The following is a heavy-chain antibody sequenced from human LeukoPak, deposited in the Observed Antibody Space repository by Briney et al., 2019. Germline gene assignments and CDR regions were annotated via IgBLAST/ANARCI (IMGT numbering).Heavy chain of an antibody. V-gene: IGHV3-48*03. D-gene: IGHD1-26*01. CDR1: GFSFSNYE. Sequence: PGGSLRLSCAASGFSFSNYEMNWVRQAPGKGLEWLSYIDATGNIIYYADSVKGRFTISRDNAKNSLYLQMNSLRVEDTAVYYCARDRWRSGVSEGDFDYWGQGTLVTVSS. CDR2: IDATGNII. J-gene: IGHJ4*02. CDR3: ARDRWRSGVSEGDFDY.